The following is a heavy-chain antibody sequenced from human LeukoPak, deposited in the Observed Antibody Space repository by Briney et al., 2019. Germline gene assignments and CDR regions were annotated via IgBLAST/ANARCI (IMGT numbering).Heavy chain of an antibody. D-gene: IGHD3-16*01. CDR2: IKKDGREI. CDR1: GFTFSTSW. Sequence: GGSLRLSCAASGFTFSTSWTSWVRQAPGKGLEWVANIKKDGREIYYADSVKGRFTISRDNAKNSLYLQMNSLRDEDTAVYYCASEGGSVAPNYFNYWGQGTLVAVSS. CDR3: ASEGGSVAPNYFNY. J-gene: IGHJ4*02. V-gene: IGHV3-7*01.